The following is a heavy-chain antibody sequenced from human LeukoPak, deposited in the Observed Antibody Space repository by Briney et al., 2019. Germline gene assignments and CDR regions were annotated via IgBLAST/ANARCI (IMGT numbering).Heavy chain of an antibody. V-gene: IGHV3-30-3*01. CDR2: ISYDGSNK. D-gene: IGHD2-2*02. CDR1: GFTFSSYA. Sequence: GRSLRLSCAASGFTFSSYAMHWVRQAPGKGLEWVAVISYDGSNKYYADSVKGRFTISRDNSKNTLYLQMNSLRAEDTAVYYCARGRQDIVVVPAAIAAFDIWGQGTMVTVSS. J-gene: IGHJ3*02. CDR3: ARGRQDIVVVPAAIAAFDI.